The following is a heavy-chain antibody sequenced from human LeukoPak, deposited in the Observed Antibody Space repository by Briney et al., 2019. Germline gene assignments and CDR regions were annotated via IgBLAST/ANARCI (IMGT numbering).Heavy chain of an antibody. CDR3: ARDSSTKDYYDSSGYDPYFDY. D-gene: IGHD3-22*01. CDR1: GFTFSSYT. CDR2: IWYDGSNK. Sequence: PGGSLRLSCAASGFTFSSYTMNWVRQAPGKGLEWVAVIWYDGSNKYYADSVKGRFTISRDNSKNTLYLQMNSLRAEDTAVYYCARDSSTKDYYDSSGYDPYFDYWGQGTLVTVSS. J-gene: IGHJ4*02. V-gene: IGHV3-33*08.